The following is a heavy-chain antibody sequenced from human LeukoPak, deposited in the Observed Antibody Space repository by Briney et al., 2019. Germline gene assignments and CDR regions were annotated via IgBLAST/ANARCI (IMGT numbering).Heavy chain of an antibody. D-gene: IGHD4-17*01. Sequence: GESLKISCQGSGYRFTSYWIGWVRQMPGKGLEWMGIIYPDDSDTRYSPSFQGQVTISADKSISTAHLQWSSLKASDTAIYYCARRTFGDYYFDYWGQGTLVTVSS. CDR2: IYPDDSDT. CDR3: ARRTFGDYYFDY. CDR1: GYRFTSYW. J-gene: IGHJ4*02. V-gene: IGHV5-51*01.